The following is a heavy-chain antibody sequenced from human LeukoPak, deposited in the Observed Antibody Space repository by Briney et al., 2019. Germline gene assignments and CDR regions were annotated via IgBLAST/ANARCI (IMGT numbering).Heavy chain of an antibody. V-gene: IGHV1-2*02. CDR1: GYTFTSYY. Sequence: GASVKVSCKASGYTFTSYYMHWVRQAPGQGLEWMGWINPNSGGTNFAQKFQGRVTMTRDTSISTAYMEVSRLRSDDTAVYYCARDSNLGTTNYYDSSGYSDYWGQGTLVTVSS. CDR2: INPNSGGT. CDR3: ARDSNLGTTNYYDSSGYSDY. D-gene: IGHD3-22*01. J-gene: IGHJ4*02.